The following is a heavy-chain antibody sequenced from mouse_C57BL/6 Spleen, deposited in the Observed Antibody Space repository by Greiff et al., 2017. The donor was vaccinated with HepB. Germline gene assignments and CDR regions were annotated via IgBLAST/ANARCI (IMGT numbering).Heavy chain of an antibody. J-gene: IGHJ2*01. Sequence: VQLQQSGAELARPGASVKLSCKASGYTFTSYGISWVKQRTGQGLEWIGEIYPRSGNTYYNEKFKGKATLTADKSSSTAYMELRSLTSEDSAVYFCARDDYDAYYFDYWGQGTTLTVSS. V-gene: IGHV1-81*01. CDR1: GYTFTSYG. CDR2: IYPRSGNT. CDR3: ARDDYDAYYFDY. D-gene: IGHD2-4*01.